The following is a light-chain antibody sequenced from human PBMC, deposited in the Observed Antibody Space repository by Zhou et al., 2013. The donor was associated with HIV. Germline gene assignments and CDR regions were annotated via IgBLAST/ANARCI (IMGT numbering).Light chain of an antibody. CDR3: QQYNRLPT. CDR1: QSVRNDY. J-gene: IGKJ1*01. V-gene: IGKV3-20*01. CDR2: GAS. Sequence: EIVLTQSPDTLSLSPGERVTLSCKTSQSVRNDYLAWYQKNRGQAPRLLIYGASSRATGIPDRFSGSGSGTDFTLTISRLEPEDFGVYYCQQYNRLPTFGQGTKVE.